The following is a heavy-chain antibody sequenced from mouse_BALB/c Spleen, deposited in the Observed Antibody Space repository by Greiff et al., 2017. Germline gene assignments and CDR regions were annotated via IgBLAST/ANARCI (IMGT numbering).Heavy chain of an antibody. V-gene: IGHV1-9*01. D-gene: IGHD1-1*01. CDR1: GYTFSSYW. J-gene: IGHJ4*01. Sequence: QVQLKQSGAELMKPGASVKISCKATGYTFSSYWIEWVKQRPGHGLEWIGEILPGSGSTNYNEKFKGKATFTADTSSNTAYMQLSSLTSEDSAVYYCARDTTVVAEGAMDYWGQGTSVTVSS. CDR2: ILPGSGST. CDR3: ARDTTVVAEGAMDY.